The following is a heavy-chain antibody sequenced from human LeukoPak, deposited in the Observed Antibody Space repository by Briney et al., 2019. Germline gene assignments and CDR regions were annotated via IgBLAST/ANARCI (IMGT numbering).Heavy chain of an antibody. J-gene: IGHJ4*02. Sequence: GGSLRLSCVASGFTFSTYGMSWVRQAPGKGLEWVSGINWNGGSTGYADSVKGRFTIPRDNAKNSLYLQMNSLRAEDTALYYCARDLEGYCSGGSCYSFHYFDYWGQGTLVTVSS. CDR2: INWNGGST. CDR3: ARDLEGYCSGGSCYSFHYFDY. CDR1: GFTFSTYG. D-gene: IGHD2-15*01. V-gene: IGHV3-20*04.